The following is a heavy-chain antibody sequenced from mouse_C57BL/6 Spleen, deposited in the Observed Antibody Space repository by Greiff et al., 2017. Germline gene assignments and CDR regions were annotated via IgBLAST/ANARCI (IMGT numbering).Heavy chain of an antibody. J-gene: IGHJ4*01. CDR1: GYTFTSYW. D-gene: IGHD1-1*01. CDR2: IEPNSGGT. Sequence: QVQLQQPGAELVKPGASVKLSCKASGYTFTSYWMHWVKQRPGRGLEWIGRIEPNSGGTKYNEKFKSKATLTVDKPSSTAYMQRSSLTSEDSAVYYCARGTYYGSSPLAMDYWGQGTSVTVSS. CDR3: ARGTYYGSSPLAMDY. V-gene: IGHV1-72*01.